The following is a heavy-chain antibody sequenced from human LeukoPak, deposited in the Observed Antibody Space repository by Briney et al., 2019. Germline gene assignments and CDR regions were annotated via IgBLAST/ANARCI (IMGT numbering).Heavy chain of an antibody. CDR2: FDPEDGET. Sequence: ASVKVSCKVSGYTLTELSMHWVRQAPGKGLEWMGGFDPEDGETIYAQKFQGRVTMTEDTSTDTAYMELSSLRSDDTAVYYCATAESGDPLVDYWGQGTLVTVSS. V-gene: IGHV1-24*01. CDR1: GYTLTELS. CDR3: ATAESGDPLVDY. D-gene: IGHD4-17*01. J-gene: IGHJ4*02.